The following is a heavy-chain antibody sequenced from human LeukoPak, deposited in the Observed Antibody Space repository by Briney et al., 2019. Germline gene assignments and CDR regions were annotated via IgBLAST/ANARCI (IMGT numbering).Heavy chain of an antibody. J-gene: IGHJ4*02. V-gene: IGHV4-4*02. CDR2: IHHSGSI. CDR3: ARGGDRSFDY. D-gene: IGHD3-10*01. CDR1: GVSISSNLW. Sequence: PSGTLSLTCAVSGVSISSNLWWSWVRQPPGKGLEWIAEIHHSGSINYNPSLKSRVTISVDKAKNQFSLNLNSVTAADTAVYYCARGGDRSFDYWGQGTLVTVSS.